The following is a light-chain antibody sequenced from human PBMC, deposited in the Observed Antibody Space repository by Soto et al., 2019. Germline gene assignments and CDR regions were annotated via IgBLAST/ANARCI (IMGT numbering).Light chain of an antibody. CDR2: EVS. V-gene: IGLV2-8*01. CDR1: SSDVGGYNY. CDR3: CSYAGSNNFDV. J-gene: IGLJ1*01. Sequence: QSALTQPPSASGSPGQSVTISCTGTSSDVGGYNYVSWYQQHPGKAPKLMLYEVSKRPSGVPDRFSGSKSGNTASLTVSGLQAEDEADYYCCSYAGSNNFDVFGTGTKLTVL.